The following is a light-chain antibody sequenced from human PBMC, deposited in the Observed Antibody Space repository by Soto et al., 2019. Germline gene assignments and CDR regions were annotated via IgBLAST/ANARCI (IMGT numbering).Light chain of an antibody. V-gene: IGKV3-15*01. Sequence: EIVLTQSPATLSLSPGKRATLSCRASQSVSSGYLAWYQQKPGQAPRLLIYGASTRATGIPARFSGSGSGTEFTLTISSLQSEDFAVYYCQQYNNWPRTFGQGTKVDIK. CDR3: QQYNNWPRT. CDR1: QSVSSGY. CDR2: GAS. J-gene: IGKJ1*01.